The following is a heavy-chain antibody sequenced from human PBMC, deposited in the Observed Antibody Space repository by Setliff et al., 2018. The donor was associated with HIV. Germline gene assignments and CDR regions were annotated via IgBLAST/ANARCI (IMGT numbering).Heavy chain of an antibody. CDR2: FDPEDGET. J-gene: IGHJ4*02. V-gene: IGHV1-24*01. CDR1: GYTLTELS. Sequence: ASVKVSCKISGYTLTELSIHWVRQAPGKGLEWMANFDPEDGETFYAQKFQGRLTMTEDTSTDTAYMELSSLGSDDTAVYFCARDTSSSYWGQGTPVTVSS. CDR3: ARDTSSSY. D-gene: IGHD2-2*01.